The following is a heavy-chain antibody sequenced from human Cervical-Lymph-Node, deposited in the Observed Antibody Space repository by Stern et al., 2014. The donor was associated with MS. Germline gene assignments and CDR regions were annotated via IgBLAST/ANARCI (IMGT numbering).Heavy chain of an antibody. CDR3: ALSSETSDRWYSLGYDL. Sequence: QDQFVQSGAEVTKPGSSVKVSCKASGGTFSKFPSSWVRQAPGQGLEGMGGIFPVFGTPTYAQEFRGRVTITADVSTSTVYMELSSLRSDDTAVYYCALSSETSDRWYSLGYDLWGQGTLVTVSS. CDR1: GGTFSKFP. V-gene: IGHV1-69*12. J-gene: IGHJ5*02. D-gene: IGHD6-13*01. CDR2: IFPVFGTP.